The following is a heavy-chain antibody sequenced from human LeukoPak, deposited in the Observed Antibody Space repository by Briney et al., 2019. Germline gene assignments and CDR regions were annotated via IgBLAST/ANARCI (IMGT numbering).Heavy chain of an antibody. CDR3: ARESRYFDWSLPYYFDY. D-gene: IGHD3-9*01. CDR1: GFTFSSYW. CDR2: IKQDGSEK. J-gene: IGHJ4*02. V-gene: IGHV3-7*01. Sequence: PGGSLRLSCAASGFTFSSYWMSWVRQAPGTGLGWVANIKQDGSEKYYVDSVKGRFTISRDNAKNSLYLQMNSLRAEDTAVYYCARESRYFDWSLPYYFDYWGQRTLVTVSS.